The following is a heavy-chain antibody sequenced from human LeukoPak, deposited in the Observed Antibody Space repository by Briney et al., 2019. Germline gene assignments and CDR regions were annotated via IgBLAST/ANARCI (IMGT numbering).Heavy chain of an antibody. CDR1: VHTLTIYG. D-gene: IGHD4-23*01. V-gene: IGHV1-18*01. J-gene: IGHJ4*02. Sequence: GASERVSCESSVHTLTIYGISCGRHAPGQGVECVGYISAYNGNTNYTQKLQGRVTMTTDTPPSTVYIGLRGLTCDDTRVYYSARDPTVDSWAGSVSYSDYWGQGTLVTVSS. CDR2: ISAYNGNT. CDR3: ARDPTVDSWAGSVSYSDY.